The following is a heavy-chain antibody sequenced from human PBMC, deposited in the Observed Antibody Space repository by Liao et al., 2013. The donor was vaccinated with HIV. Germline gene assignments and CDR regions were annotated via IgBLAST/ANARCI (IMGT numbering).Heavy chain of an antibody. J-gene: IGHJ6*03. V-gene: IGHV4-61*02. CDR1: GGSIRSGSYY. D-gene: IGHD2-8*01. CDR2: IYTSGST. Sequence: QVQLQESGPGLVKPSQTLSLTCTVSGGSIRSGSYYWSWIRQPAGKGLEWIGRIYTSGSTNYNPSLKSRVTISVDTSKNQFSLKLSSVTAAETAVYYCARGMASNYYYYMDVWGKGTTVTVSS. CDR3: ARGMASNYYYYMDV.